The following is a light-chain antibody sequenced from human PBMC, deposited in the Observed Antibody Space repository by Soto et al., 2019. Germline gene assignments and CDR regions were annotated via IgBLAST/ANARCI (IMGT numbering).Light chain of an antibody. CDR1: QSVSSY. V-gene: IGKV3-11*01. J-gene: IGKJ1*01. Sequence: EIVLTQSPATLSLSPGERATLSCRASQSVSSYLAWYQQKPGQAPRLLIYAASNRATGIPARFSGSGSGTDFTLTISSLEPDVFAVYYCQQRSNWRTFGQGTKGEIK. CDR3: QQRSNWRT. CDR2: AAS.